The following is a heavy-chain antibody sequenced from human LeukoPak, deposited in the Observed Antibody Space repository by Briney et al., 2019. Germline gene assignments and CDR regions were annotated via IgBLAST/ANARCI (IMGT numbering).Heavy chain of an antibody. CDR3: AKDNGDHNFDY. Sequence: PGGSLRLSCAASGFTFDDYGMSWVRQAPGKGLEWVAAISGSGVTTYHADSVKGRFTISRDNSKNTLYLQMNSLRAEDTAVYYCAKDNGDHNFDYWGQGTLVTVSS. J-gene: IGHJ4*02. V-gene: IGHV3-23*01. CDR2: ISGSGVTT. CDR1: GFTFDDYG. D-gene: IGHD4-17*01.